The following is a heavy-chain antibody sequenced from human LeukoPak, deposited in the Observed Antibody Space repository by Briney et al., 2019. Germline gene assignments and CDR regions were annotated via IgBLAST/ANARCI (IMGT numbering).Heavy chain of an antibody. D-gene: IGHD5-24*01. Sequence: PGGSLRLSCAASGFTFSSYEMNWVGQAPGKGLEWVSYISSSGSTIYYADSVKGGFTISRDNAKNSLYLQMNSLRAEDTAVYYCARGGVEIATIIYYYYYMYVWGKGTTVTISS. CDR2: ISSSGSTI. CDR1: GFTFSSYE. CDR3: ARGGVEIATIIYYYYYMYV. J-gene: IGHJ6*03. V-gene: IGHV3-48*03.